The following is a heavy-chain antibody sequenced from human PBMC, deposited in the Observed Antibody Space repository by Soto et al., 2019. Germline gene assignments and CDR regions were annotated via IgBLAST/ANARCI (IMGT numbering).Heavy chain of an antibody. CDR2: IGGSDGST. Sequence: GGSLRLSCAASGFTFSSYVMGWVRQAPGKGLEWVSTIGGSDGSTYYADSAKGRFTISRDNSKNTLYLQMNSLRAEDTAIYYCAKSNHGRDWPYYFDYWGQGTLVTVSS. J-gene: IGHJ4*02. V-gene: IGHV3-23*01. CDR3: AKSNHGRDWPYYFDY. CDR1: GFTFSSYV. D-gene: IGHD2-21*02.